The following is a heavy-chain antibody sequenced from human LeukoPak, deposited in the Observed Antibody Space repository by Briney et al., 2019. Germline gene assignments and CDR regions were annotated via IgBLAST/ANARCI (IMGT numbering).Heavy chain of an antibody. J-gene: IGHJ4*02. CDR2: LYHTGNA. CDR1: GYSFTSGND. V-gene: IGHV4-38-2*01. D-gene: IGHD2-2*01. Sequence: PSETLSLTCAVSGYSFTSGNDWGWIGKPPGKGLEGIAKLYHTGNAHYTPSLKCRVNISVDTSKNQSSLKLSSVTGADTAVYYFAGCGTSTTFILRGFDYWGQGTLVTVSA. CDR3: AGCGTSTTFILRGFDY.